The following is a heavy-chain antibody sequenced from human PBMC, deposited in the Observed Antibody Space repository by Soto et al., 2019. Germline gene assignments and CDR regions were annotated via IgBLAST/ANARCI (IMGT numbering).Heavy chain of an antibody. D-gene: IGHD6-19*01. CDR2: IIPLFGTA. J-gene: IGHJ4*02. Sequence: SVKVSCKTSGGTFSTYVIYCVRQAPGQGLEWMGAIIPLFGTADYAQKFQGRVTITADESTSTAYMELSSLRSEDTAVYYCARPKGSYSSGYYYFDYWGQGTLVIVS. CDR1: GGTFSTYV. V-gene: IGHV1-69*13. CDR3: ARPKGSYSSGYYYFDY.